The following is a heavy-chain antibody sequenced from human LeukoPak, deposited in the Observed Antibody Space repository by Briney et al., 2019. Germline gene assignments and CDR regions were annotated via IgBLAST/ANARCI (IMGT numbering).Heavy chain of an antibody. CDR2: ISSSSSYI. D-gene: IGHD3-10*01. V-gene: IGHV3-21*03. Sequence: PGGSLRLSCAASGFTFSSYSMNWVPQAPGKGLEWVSSISSSSSYIYYADSVKGRFTISRDNAKNSLYLHMNSLRAEDTGVYDSARRGTLLWFRRLPSPTPHDYWGQGTLVTVSS. CDR3: ARRGTLLWFRRLPSPTPHDY. J-gene: IGHJ4*02. CDR1: GFTFSSYS.